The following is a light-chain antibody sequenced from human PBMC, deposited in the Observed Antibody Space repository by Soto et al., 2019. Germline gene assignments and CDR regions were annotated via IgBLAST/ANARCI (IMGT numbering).Light chain of an antibody. Sequence: QSALTQPPSVSAAPGQKVTTSCSGSSSDIGNNYVSWYQQLPGTAPKLLIYDNNKRPSGIPDRFSGSKSGTSATLGITGTQTGDEADYYCGTWDSSLSAVVFGGGTKVTV. CDR2: DNN. J-gene: IGLJ2*01. CDR3: GTWDSSLSAVV. CDR1: SSDIGNNY. V-gene: IGLV1-51*01.